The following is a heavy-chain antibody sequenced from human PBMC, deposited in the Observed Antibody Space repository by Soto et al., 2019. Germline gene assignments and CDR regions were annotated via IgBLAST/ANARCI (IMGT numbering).Heavy chain of an antibody. CDR1: GYTFSSYA. Sequence: ASVKVSCKASGYTFSSYALHWVRQAPGQTLEWMGCNNAGNGNTRYSQKFQGRVTITRDTSTSTVYMELRSLRSDDTAMYYCATRSPAFDYWGQGTLVTVSS. CDR3: ATRSPAFDY. J-gene: IGHJ4*02. V-gene: IGHV1-3*01. CDR2: NNAGNGNT.